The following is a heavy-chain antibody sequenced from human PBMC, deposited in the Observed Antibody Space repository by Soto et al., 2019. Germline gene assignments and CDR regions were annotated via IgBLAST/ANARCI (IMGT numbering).Heavy chain of an antibody. CDR3: VLGDYYYYYMDV. V-gene: IGHV4-39*02. D-gene: IGHD3-16*01. CDR1: GDSVSSGTYY. J-gene: IGHJ6*03. CDR2: ISYSGNT. Sequence: QLQLQESGPGLVRPSETLPLPCTVSGDSVSSGTYYWGWIRQPPGKGLEWLGFISYSGNTYYNPSLESRISISVDASKKHFSLNLSSVTAADTAVYYCVLGDYYYYYMDVWGKGTTVTVSS.